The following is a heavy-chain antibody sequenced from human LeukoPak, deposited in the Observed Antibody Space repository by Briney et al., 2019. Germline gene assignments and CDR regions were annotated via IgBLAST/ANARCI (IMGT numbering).Heavy chain of an antibody. D-gene: IGHD6-13*01. J-gene: IGHJ3*01. V-gene: IGHV3-30*18. CDR2: RSYDGSNK. CDR3: AKDNNGAAAGIIPGSFDL. Sequence: GGSLRLSCAASGFSFSSYGMHWVRQAPGKGLEWVAVRSYDGSNKYYEDSVKGRFTISRDNSKNTLYLQMNSLRLEDTAVYYCAKDNNGAAAGIIPGSFDLWGQGTMVTVSS. CDR1: GFSFSSYG.